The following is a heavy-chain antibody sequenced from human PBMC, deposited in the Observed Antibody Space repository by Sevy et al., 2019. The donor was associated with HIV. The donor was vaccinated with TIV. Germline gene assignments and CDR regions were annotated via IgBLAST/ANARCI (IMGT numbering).Heavy chain of an antibody. CDR2: IYPGDSDT. D-gene: IGHD2-2*01. J-gene: IGHJ4*02. Sequence: GESLKISCKGFRYSFGNYWIGWVRQMPGKGLEWMGIIYPGDSDTRYSPSFQGQVTISADKSISIAYLQWSSLKASDTAIYYRARGGMAVGAPWLDSWGQGTLVTVSS. CDR3: ARGGMAVGAPWLDS. CDR1: RYSFGNYW. V-gene: IGHV5-51*01.